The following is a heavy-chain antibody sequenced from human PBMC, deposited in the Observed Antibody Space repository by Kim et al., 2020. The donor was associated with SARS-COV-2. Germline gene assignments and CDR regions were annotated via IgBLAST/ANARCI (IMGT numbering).Heavy chain of an antibody. V-gene: IGHV3-7*01. CDR3: AREASPRGYSYADY. D-gene: IGHD5-18*01. J-gene: IGHJ4*02. CDR1: GFTFSNYW. Sequence: GGSLRLSCVASGFTFSNYWMSWVRQAPGKGLEWVANIKQDGSEKYYVDSLKGRFTISRDNTKNSLYLQMNSLRAEDTAVYYCAREASPRGYSYADYWGQGTLVTAPS. CDR2: IKQDGSEK.